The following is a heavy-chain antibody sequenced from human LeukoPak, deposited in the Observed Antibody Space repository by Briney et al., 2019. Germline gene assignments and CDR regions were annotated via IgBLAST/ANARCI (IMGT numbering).Heavy chain of an antibody. CDR2: IYTSGST. Sequence: PSETLSLTCTVSGGSISSGSYYWSWIRQPAGKGLEWIGRIYTSGSTNYNPSLKSRVTISLDTSKNQFSLKLSSVTAADTAVYYCARGGSLGYCSGNSCYLWFDPWGQGTLVTVSS. CDR1: GGSISSGSYY. V-gene: IGHV4-61*02. D-gene: IGHD2-2*01. CDR3: ARGGSLGYCSGNSCYLWFDP. J-gene: IGHJ5*02.